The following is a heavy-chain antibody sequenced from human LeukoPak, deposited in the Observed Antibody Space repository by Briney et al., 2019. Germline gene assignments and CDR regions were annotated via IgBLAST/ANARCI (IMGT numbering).Heavy chain of an antibody. V-gene: IGHV4-39*01. D-gene: IGHD3-10*01. CDR3: ARRRSGKNWFDP. J-gene: IGHJ5*02. CDR1: SGSISSGDYY. Sequence: PSETLSLTCTVSSGSISSGDYYWGWVRQPPGEGLEWIASINYRGTTFYNPSLKSRVTVSVDTSENQFSLKLSSVTAADTALYYCARRRSGKNWFDPWGQGTLVTVSS. CDR2: INYRGTT.